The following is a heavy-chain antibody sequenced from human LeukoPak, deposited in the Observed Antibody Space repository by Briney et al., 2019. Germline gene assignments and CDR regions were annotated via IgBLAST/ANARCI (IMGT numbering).Heavy chain of an antibody. CDR3: ARDREDYGDFGY. V-gene: IGHV3-21*01. J-gene: IGHJ4*02. D-gene: IGHD4-17*01. Sequence: GRSLRLSCAASGFNFNTYTMSWVRQAPGKGLEWVSSITCCRPDITYGDSVTDRFTISRDNAKNSLYLQMNSLRAEDTAVYYCARDREDYGDFGYWGQGTLVTVSS. CDR2: ITCCRPDI. CDR1: GFNFNTYT.